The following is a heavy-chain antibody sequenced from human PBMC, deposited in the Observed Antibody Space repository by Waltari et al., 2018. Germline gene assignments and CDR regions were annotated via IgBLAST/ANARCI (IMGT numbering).Heavy chain of an antibody. D-gene: IGHD3-10*01. CDR2: ISGSGGRT. V-gene: IGHV3-23*01. CDR3: AKVGVGMVRGVIPPDY. Sequence: EVQLLESGGGLVQPGGSLRLSCAASGFTFSSYAMSWVRQAPGKGRVWVSAISGSGGRTYYADAVKGRFTISRDNSKNTLYLQMNSLRAEDTAVYYCAKVGVGMVRGVIPPDYWGQGTLVTVSS. CDR1: GFTFSSYA. J-gene: IGHJ4*02.